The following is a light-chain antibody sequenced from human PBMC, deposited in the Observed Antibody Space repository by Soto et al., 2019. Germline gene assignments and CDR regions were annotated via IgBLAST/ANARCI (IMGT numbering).Light chain of an antibody. J-gene: IGLJ3*02. CDR3: SSWDDGLDGWV. CDR1: SSNIGSNT. V-gene: IGLV1-44*01. Sequence: QSVLTQPPSASGTPGQRVTISCSGSSSNIGSNTVNWYQQLPGTAPKLLIYSNTQRPPGVPDRFSGSKSGTSASLAISGLQSGDESDYYCSSWDDGLDGWVFGGGTKVTVL. CDR2: SNT.